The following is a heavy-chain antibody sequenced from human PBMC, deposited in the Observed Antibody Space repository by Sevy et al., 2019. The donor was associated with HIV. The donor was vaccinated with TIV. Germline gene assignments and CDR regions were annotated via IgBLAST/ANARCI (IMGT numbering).Heavy chain of an antibody. CDR2: IKQGGTEK. D-gene: IGHD2-15*01. Sequence: GGSLRLSCAASGFTFSSYWMSWVRQAPGKGLEWVANIKQGGTEKYYVDSVKGRFTISTDNAKNSLYLQMNSLRAEDTAVYYCARGYCSGGSCYYYYYGMDVWGQGTTVTVSS. J-gene: IGHJ6*02. CDR3: ARGYCSGGSCYYYYYGMDV. V-gene: IGHV3-7*01. CDR1: GFTFSSYW.